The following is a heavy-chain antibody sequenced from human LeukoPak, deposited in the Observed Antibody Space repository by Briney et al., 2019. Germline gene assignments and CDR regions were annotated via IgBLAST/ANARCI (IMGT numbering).Heavy chain of an antibody. Sequence: GGSLRLSWVASGFRVTKNHMTWVRQAPGKGLELVSTIYGDDNTDYADSVKGRFIISRDNSKNTLYLQMSSLRGEDTAVYYCARDSMSEIGHRRGYDYYYHMDVWGKGTAVTISS. J-gene: IGHJ6*03. CDR2: IYGDDNT. CDR3: ARDSMSEIGHRRGYDYYYHMDV. CDR1: GFRVTKNH. V-gene: IGHV3-66*01. D-gene: IGHD3-10*01.